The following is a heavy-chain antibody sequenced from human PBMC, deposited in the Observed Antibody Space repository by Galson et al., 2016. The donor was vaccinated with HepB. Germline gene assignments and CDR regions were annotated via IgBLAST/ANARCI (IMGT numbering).Heavy chain of an antibody. CDR1: GFIFDDYG. Sequence: SLRLSCAASGFIFDDYGMHWVRQAPGKGLEWVSGISWSSGSKGYADSVKGRFTISRDNAKKSLYLEMKSLRPEDTAFYYCGRDVGTGGYANGYYYGVDVWGQGTTVTVSS. V-gene: IGHV3-9*01. J-gene: IGHJ6*02. D-gene: IGHD5-18*01. CDR3: GRDVGTGGYANGYYYGVDV. CDR2: ISWSSGSK.